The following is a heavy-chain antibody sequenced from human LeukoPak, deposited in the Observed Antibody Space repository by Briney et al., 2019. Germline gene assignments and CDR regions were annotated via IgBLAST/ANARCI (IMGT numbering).Heavy chain of an antibody. Sequence: GGSLRLSCAASGFTFSSYAMRGVRQAPGKGLEWVSGINWSGGSIGHADSVTRRFTISRDNAKNSLYLQMTSLRAQDTHLYYCPRDDGWELRFSYFHYWRQGTLVTLSS. CDR3: PRDDGWELRFSYFHY. V-gene: IGHV3-20*04. CDR2: INWSGGSI. CDR1: GFTFSSYA. J-gene: IGHJ4*02. D-gene: IGHD1-26*01.